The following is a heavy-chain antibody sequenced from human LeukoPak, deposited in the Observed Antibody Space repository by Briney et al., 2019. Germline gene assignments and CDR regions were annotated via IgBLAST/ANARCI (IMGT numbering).Heavy chain of an antibody. D-gene: IGHD6-19*01. CDR3: ARDKVAVAGTGWFDP. CDR2: IYYSGST. V-gene: IGHV4-59*01. CDR1: GGSISSYY. J-gene: IGHJ5*02. Sequence: SETLSLTCTVSGGSISSYYWSWIRQPPGKGLEWIGYIYYSGSTNYNPSLKSRVTISVDTSKNQFSLKLSPVTAADTVVYYCARDKVAVAGTGWFDPWGQGTLVTVSS.